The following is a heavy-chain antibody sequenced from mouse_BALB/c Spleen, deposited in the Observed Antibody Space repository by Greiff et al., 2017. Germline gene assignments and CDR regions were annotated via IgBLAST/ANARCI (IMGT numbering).Heavy chain of an antibody. CDR1: GYSITSDYA. CDR3: ARDYYGSSSLYFDD. D-gene: IGHD1-1*01. CDR2: ISYSGST. Sequence: DVKLVESGPGLVKPSQSLSLTCTVTGYSITSDYAWNWIRQFPGNKLEWMGYISYSGSTSYNPSLKSRISITRDTSKNQFFLQLNSVTTEDTATYYCARDYYGSSSLYFDDWGQGTTLTVSS. J-gene: IGHJ2*01. V-gene: IGHV3-2*02.